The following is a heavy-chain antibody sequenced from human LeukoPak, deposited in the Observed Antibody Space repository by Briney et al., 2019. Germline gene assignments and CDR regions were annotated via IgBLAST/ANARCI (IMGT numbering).Heavy chain of an antibody. J-gene: IGHJ3*02. CDR2: ISSSGSTI. CDR1: GFTFSDYY. V-gene: IGHV3-11*01. CDR3: ARDKPRSSWYKGDDAFDI. Sequence: PGGSLRLSCAASGFTFSDYYMSWIRQAPGKGLEWVSYISSSGSTIYYADSVKGRFTISRDNAKNSLYLQMNSLRAEDTAVYYCARDKPRSSWYKGDDAFDIWGQGTMVTVSS. D-gene: IGHD6-13*01.